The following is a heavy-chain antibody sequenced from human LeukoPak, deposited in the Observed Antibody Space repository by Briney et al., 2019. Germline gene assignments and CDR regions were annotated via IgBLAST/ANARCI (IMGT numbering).Heavy chain of an antibody. D-gene: IGHD4-17*01. CDR2: IYYSGNT. Sequence: SETLSLTCIVSGGSISTSAYYWGWIRQPPGEGLQWIGSIYYSGNTYYNPSLKSRVTISVDTSKNQFSLKLSSVTAADTAVYYCARFPDYGDYVSYFDYWGQGTLVTVSS. CDR3: ARFPDYGDYVSYFDY. CDR1: GGSISTSAYY. V-gene: IGHV4-39*07. J-gene: IGHJ4*02.